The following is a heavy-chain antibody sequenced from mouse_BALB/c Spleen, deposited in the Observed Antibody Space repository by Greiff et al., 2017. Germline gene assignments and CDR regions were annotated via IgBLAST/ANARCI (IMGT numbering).Heavy chain of an antibody. CDR3: AREWRYAMDY. CDR2: ISSGGST. Sequence: DVMLVESGGGLVKPGGSLKLSCAASGFTFSSYAMSWVRQTPEKRLEWVASISSGGSTYYPDSVKGRFTISRDNARNILYLQMSSLRSEDTAMYYCAREWRYAMDYWGQGTSVTVSS. CDR1: GFTFSSYA. V-gene: IGHV5-6-5*01. J-gene: IGHJ4*01.